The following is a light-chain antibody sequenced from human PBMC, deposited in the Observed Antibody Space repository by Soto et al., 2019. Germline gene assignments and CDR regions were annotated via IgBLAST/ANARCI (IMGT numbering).Light chain of an antibody. CDR2: GAS. Sequence: EIVLTQSPGILSLSPGERATLSCRASQSVSSSYLGWYQQKPGQAPRLLIYGASTRATGIPDRFSGSGSGTDFPLTISRLEPEDFAVYYCQYYGSSPFTFGPGTKVDIK. CDR3: QYYGSSPFT. J-gene: IGKJ3*01. V-gene: IGKV3-20*01. CDR1: QSVSSSY.